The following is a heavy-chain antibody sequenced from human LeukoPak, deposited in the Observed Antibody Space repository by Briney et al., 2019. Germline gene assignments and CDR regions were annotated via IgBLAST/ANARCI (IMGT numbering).Heavy chain of an antibody. CDR2: VWFDGTNK. D-gene: IGHD2-8*01. J-gene: IGHJ4*02. Sequence: GGSLRLSCAAPGFTFTNYGMHWVRQAPGKGLEWVAVVWFDGTNKYYADSVKGRFTISRDNSKNTVYLQMNSLRADDTAVYYCARDRVTKQAPPGYWGQGTLVTVSS. CDR1: GFTFTNYG. V-gene: IGHV3-33*01. CDR3: ARDRVTKQAPPGY.